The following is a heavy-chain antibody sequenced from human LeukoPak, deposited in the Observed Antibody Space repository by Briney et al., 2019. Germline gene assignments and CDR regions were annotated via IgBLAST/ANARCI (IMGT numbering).Heavy chain of an antibody. CDR1: GFSVSNYY. V-gene: IGHV3-11*01. Sequence: GGSLRLSCEASGFSVSNYYMVWVRQPPGKGLECISYIPNDDSVIYYADSVRGRLSVSRDSAKNSLSLQLNNLRAEDTAVYYCAREQWFRWEYWGQGILVTVSS. CDR3: AREQWFRWEY. D-gene: IGHD3-22*01. CDR2: IPNDDSVI. J-gene: IGHJ4*02.